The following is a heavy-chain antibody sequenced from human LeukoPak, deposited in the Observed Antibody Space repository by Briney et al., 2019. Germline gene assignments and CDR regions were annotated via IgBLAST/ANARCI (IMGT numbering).Heavy chain of an antibody. J-gene: IGHJ6*04. V-gene: IGHV3-30*04. Sequence: GGSLRLSCAASGFTFSSYVMHWVRQAPGKGLEGVAVISYDGSNKYYADSVKGRFTISRDNSKNTPYLQMNSLRAEDTAVYYCARWRELSRGMDVWGKGTTVTVSS. D-gene: IGHD3-16*02. CDR3: ARWRELSRGMDV. CDR2: ISYDGSNK. CDR1: GFTFSSYV.